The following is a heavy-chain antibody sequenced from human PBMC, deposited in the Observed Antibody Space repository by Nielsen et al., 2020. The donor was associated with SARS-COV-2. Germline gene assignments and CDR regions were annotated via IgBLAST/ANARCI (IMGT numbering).Heavy chain of an antibody. J-gene: IGHJ3*02. D-gene: IGHD3-22*01. V-gene: IGHV4-59*12. CDR3: ARGKRITMIVVVKAIDAFDI. CDR1: GGSISSYY. CDR2: IYYSGST. Sequence: SETLSLTCTVSGGSISSYYWSWIRQPPGKGLEWIGYIYYSGSTNYNPSLKSRVTISVDTSKNQFSLKLSSVTAADTAVYYCARGKRITMIVVVKAIDAFDIWGQGTMVTVSS.